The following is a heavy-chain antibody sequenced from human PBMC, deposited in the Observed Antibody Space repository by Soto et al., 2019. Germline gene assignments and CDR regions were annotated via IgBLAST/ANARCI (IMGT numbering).Heavy chain of an antibody. V-gene: IGHV1-3*01. D-gene: IGHD5-12*01. CDR1: GYTFTSYA. Sequence: ASVKVSCKAFGYTFTSYAMHSVRQAPGQRLEWMGWINAGNGNTKYSQKFQGRVTITADESTSTVYMELSGLRSDDTAVYYCARDKDRLQLGGNYYYILDVWGQGTTVTVS. J-gene: IGHJ6*02. CDR3: ARDKDRLQLGGNYYYILDV. CDR2: INAGNGNT.